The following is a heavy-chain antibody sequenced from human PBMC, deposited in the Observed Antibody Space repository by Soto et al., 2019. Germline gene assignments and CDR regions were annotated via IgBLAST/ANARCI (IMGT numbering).Heavy chain of an antibody. D-gene: IGHD3-3*02. J-gene: IGHJ4*02. Sequence: QVQLVQSGAEVKKPGASLRVSCETSGGTSTIYTITWVRQAPGQGLQWMGRIVPTLRITNYAQEFQGRLTXTADSSTSTANIELTSLTSEDTAVYYCATDKYGAGRVGVHFWGQGTLVTVSS. V-gene: IGHV1-69*08. CDR1: GGTSTIYT. CDR3: ATDKYGAGRVGVHF. CDR2: IVPTLRIT.